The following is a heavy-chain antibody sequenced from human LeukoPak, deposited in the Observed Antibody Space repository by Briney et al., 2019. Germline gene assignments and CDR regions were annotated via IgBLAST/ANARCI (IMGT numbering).Heavy chain of an antibody. CDR1: GFTFDDYA. V-gene: IGHV3-9*01. J-gene: IGHJ4*02. CDR2: ISWNSGSI. D-gene: IGHD1-26*01. Sequence: GGSLRLSCAAPGFTFDDYAMHWVRQAPGKGLEWVSGISWNSGSIGYADSVKGRFTISRDNAKNSLYLQMNSLRAEDTALYYCAKDMGLEWELMFDYWGQGTLVTVSS. CDR3: AKDMGLEWELMFDY.